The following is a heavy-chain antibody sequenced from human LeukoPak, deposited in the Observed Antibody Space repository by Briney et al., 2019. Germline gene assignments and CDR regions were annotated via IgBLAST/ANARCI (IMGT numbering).Heavy chain of an antibody. J-gene: IGHJ3*02. D-gene: IGHD3-10*01. Sequence: SETLSLTCAVYGVSFSGYYWSWIRQPPGKGLEWIGEINHSGSTNYNPSLKSRVTISVDTSKNQFSLKLSSVTAADTAVYYCARGPRFTMVRGVINGAFDIWGQGTMVTVSS. CDR2: INHSGST. CDR3: ARGPRFTMVRGVINGAFDI. V-gene: IGHV4-34*01. CDR1: GVSFSGYY.